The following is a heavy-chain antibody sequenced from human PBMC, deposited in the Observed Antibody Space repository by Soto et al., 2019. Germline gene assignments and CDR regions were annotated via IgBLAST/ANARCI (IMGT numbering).Heavy chain of an antibody. V-gene: IGHV6-1*01. D-gene: IGHD1-26*01. Sequence: SQTLSLTCAITGDSVSSNSAGWSWVRQSPSRGLEWLGRTYYRSKWYYEYAVSVRGRITINPDTSKNQYSLQLNSVTPEDTAVYFCARGEQYSGRIFDYWGQETLVTVSP. CDR3: ARGEQYSGRIFDY. J-gene: IGHJ4*01. CDR1: GDSVSSNSAG. CDR2: TYYRSKWYY.